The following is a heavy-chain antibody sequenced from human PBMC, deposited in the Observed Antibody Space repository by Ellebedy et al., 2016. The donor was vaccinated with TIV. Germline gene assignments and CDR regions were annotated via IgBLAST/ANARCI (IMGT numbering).Heavy chain of an antibody. J-gene: IGHJ6*02. CDR3: ARHPGYCSSTSCSDYYYYYGMDV. V-gene: IGHV4-59*08. CDR2: IYYSGST. D-gene: IGHD2-2*01. CDR1: GGSISSYY. Sequence: MPSETLSLTCTVSGGSISSYYWSWIRQPPGKGLEWIGYIYYSGSTNYNPSLKSRVTISVDTSKNQFSLKLSSVTAADTAVYYCARHPGYCSSTSCSDYYYYYGMDVWGQGTTVTVSS.